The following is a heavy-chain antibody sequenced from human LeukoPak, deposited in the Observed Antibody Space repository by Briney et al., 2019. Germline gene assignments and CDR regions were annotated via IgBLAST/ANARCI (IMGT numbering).Heavy chain of an antibody. CDR3: ARGYSYGYLVDY. V-gene: IGHV4-39*01. CDR2: IYYSGNT. CDR1: GVSISSSNSY. J-gene: IGHJ4*02. Sequence: PSETLSLTCTVSGVSISSSNSYWGWIRQPPGKGLEWIGSIYYSGNTYYNASLKSQVSISIDTSKNQFSLKLSSVTAADAAVYYCARGYSYGYLVDYWGQGTLVTVSS. D-gene: IGHD5-18*01.